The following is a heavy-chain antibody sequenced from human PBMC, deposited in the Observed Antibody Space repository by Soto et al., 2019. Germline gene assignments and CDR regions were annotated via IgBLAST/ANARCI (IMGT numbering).Heavy chain of an antibody. J-gene: IGHJ6*03. CDR1: GGSISSSSYY. V-gene: IGHV4-39*01. D-gene: IGHD2-21*02. CDR3: ASWVTQSDYYYYMDV. CDR2: IYYSGST. Sequence: SETLSLTCTVSGGSISSSSYYWGWIRQPPGKGLEWIGSIYYSGSTYYNPSLKSRVTISVDTSKNQFSLKLSSVTAADTAVYYCASWVTQSDYYYYMDVWGKGTTVTVSS.